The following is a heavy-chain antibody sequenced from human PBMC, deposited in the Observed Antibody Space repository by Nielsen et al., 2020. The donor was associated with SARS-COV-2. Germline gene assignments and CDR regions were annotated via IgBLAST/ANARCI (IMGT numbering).Heavy chain of an antibody. CDR2: ISGSGGST. Sequence: GESLKISCAASGFTFSSYAMSWVRQAPGKGLEWVSAISGSGGSTYYADSVKGRFTISRDNSKNTLYLQMNSLRAEDTAVYYCAKPNGKLHYYGMDVWGQGTTVTVSS. CDR3: AKPNGKLHYYGMDV. V-gene: IGHV3-23*01. J-gene: IGHJ6*02. CDR1: GFTFSSYA.